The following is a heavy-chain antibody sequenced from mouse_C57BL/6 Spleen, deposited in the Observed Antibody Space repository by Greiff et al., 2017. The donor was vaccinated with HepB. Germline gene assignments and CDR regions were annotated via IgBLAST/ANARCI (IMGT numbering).Heavy chain of an antibody. J-gene: IGHJ4*01. CDR1: GFTFSSYA. V-gene: IGHV5-4*01. D-gene: IGHD2-4*01. CDR2: ISDGGSYT. CDR3: ARDGDYDEGYAMDY. Sequence: EVQRVESGGGLVKPGGSLKLSCAASGFTFSSYAMSWVRQTPEKRLEWVATISDGGSYTYYPDNVKGRFTISRDNAKNNLYLQMSHLKSEDTAMYYCARDGDYDEGYAMDYWGQGTSVTVSS.